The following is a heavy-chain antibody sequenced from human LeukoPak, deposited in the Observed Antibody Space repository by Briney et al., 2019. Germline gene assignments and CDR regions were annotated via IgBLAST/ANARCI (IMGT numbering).Heavy chain of an antibody. CDR2: IRYDGSNK. D-gene: IGHD1-26*01. J-gene: IGHJ4*02. CDR3: ARDKVVGATNFDS. CDR1: GFTFSSYG. Sequence: GGSLRLSCAASGFTFSSYGMHWVRQAPGKGLEWVAFIRYDGSNKYYADSVKGRFTISRDNAENSLFLQMNGLRAEDTAVYYCARDKVVGATNFDSWGQGTLVSVSS. V-gene: IGHV3-30*02.